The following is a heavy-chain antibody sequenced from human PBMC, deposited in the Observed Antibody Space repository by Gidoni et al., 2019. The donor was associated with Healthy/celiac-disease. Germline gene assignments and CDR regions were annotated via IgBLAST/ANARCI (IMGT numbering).Heavy chain of an antibody. CDR3: ARHSGGSYYFDY. V-gene: IGHV4-39*01. CDR1: GGSLSSGSYS. CDR2: IFYSGST. Sequence: QLQLQESGTGMVKPSETLSLTCTVSGGSLSSGSYSWGWIRQPPGRGRQWFGSIFYSGSTYYNPSLKSRVTISVDTSKNQFSLKLSSVTAADTTVYYCARHSGGSYYFDYWGQGTLVTVSS. J-gene: IGHJ4*02. D-gene: IGHD1-26*01.